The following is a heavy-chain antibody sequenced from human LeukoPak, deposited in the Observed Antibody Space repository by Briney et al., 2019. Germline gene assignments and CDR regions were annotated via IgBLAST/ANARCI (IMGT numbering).Heavy chain of an antibody. J-gene: IGHJ6*02. D-gene: IGHD4-11*01. CDR1: GFTFSSYG. Sequence: GGSLRLSCAASGFTFSSYGMHWVRQAPGKGLEWVAVIWYDGSNKYYADSVKGRFTISRDNSKNTLYLQMNSLRAEDTAVYYCASDLSYSNYIVGYYYGMDVWGQGTTVTVSS. CDR2: IWYDGSNK. CDR3: ASDLSYSNYIVGYYYGMDV. V-gene: IGHV3-33*01.